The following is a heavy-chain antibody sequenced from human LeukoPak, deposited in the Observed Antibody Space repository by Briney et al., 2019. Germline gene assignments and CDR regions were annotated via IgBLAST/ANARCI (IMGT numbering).Heavy chain of an antibody. CDR2: INPNSGGI. V-gene: IGHV1-2*02. CDR3: ARGGSGSYFSWLDP. D-gene: IGHD3-10*01. CDR1: GYTFTGYY. Sequence: WASVKVSCKASGYTFTGYYIHWVRQAPGQGLECMGWINPNSGGINYAQKFQGRVTMTRDTSISTAYMELSRLRSDDTAVYYCARGGSGSYFSWLDPWGQGTLVTVSS. J-gene: IGHJ5*02.